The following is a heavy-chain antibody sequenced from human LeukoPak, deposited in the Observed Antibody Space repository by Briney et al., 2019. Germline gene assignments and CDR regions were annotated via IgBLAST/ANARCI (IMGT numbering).Heavy chain of an antibody. J-gene: IGHJ5*02. D-gene: IGHD1-1*01. Sequence: PSETLSLTCTVSGGSISSYYWSWIRQPPGKGLEWIGYIYYSGSTNYNPSLKSRVTISVDTSKNQFSLKLSSVTAADTAVYYCARCTTYGVVDPWGQGTLVTVSS. V-gene: IGHV4-59*01. CDR3: ARCTTYGVVDP. CDR1: GGSISSYY. CDR2: IYYSGST.